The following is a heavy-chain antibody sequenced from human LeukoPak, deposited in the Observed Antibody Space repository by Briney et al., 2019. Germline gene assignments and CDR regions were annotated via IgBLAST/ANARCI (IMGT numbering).Heavy chain of an antibody. CDR1: GGSISGYY. CDR3: AGRGMYYYGY. Sequence: SETLSLTCTVSGGSISGYYWSWIRQPPGKGLEWIGYISYTGSTNYNPSLKSPVTISVDTSKNQFSLKLSSVTAADTAVYFCAGRGMYYYGYWGQGTLDTVSS. J-gene: IGHJ4*02. V-gene: IGHV4-59*01. CDR2: ISYTGST. D-gene: IGHD3-10*01.